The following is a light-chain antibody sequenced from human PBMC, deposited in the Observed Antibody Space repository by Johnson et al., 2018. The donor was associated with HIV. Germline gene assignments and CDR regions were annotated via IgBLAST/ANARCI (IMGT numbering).Light chain of an antibody. CDR3: APWDTSLSTGGV. J-gene: IGLJ1*01. V-gene: IGLV1-51*02. CDR1: SSTFGNSY. Sequence: QSVLTQPPSVSAAPGQRVTISCSGASSTFGNSYISWYQLLPGSPPKLLVFKNNERPSGIPDRFFGSNSGTSATLDITGLQTGDEADYYCAPWDTSLSTGGVFGTGTKVTVL. CDR2: KNN.